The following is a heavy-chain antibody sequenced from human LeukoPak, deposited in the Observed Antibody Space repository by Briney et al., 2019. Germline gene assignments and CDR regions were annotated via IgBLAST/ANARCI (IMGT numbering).Heavy chain of an antibody. Sequence: GGSPRLSCADSGFSSCNYSMSWGRQAPGEGLEWGSAILGSGGSTYYADSVKGRFTVSRDNSKSTLYLQMNSLRAEDTALYYCAKWGDYDVLTGYYVPDYWGQGTLVTVPS. CDR3: AKWGDYDVLTGYYVPDY. D-gene: IGHD3-9*01. V-gene: IGHV3-23*01. CDR2: ILGSGGST. CDR1: GFSSCNYS. J-gene: IGHJ4*02.